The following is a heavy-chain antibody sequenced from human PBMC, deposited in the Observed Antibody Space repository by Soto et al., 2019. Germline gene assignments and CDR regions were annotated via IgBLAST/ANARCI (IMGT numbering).Heavy chain of an antibody. Sequence: QVQLVESGGGVVQPGRSLRLSCAASGFTFSSYGMHWVRQAPGKGLEWVAVIWYDGSNKYYADSVKGRFTISRDNSKNTLYLQMNSLRAEDTAVYYCARISGEGDYVPHWGQGTLVTVSS. V-gene: IGHV3-33*01. CDR3: ARISGEGDYVPH. J-gene: IGHJ4*02. CDR2: IWYDGSNK. CDR1: GFTFSSYG. D-gene: IGHD4-17*01.